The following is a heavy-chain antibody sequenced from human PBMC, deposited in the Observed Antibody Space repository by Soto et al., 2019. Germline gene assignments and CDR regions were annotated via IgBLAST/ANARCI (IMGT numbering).Heavy chain of an antibody. CDR1: GFTFSSYE. Sequence: PGGSLRLSCAASGFTFSSYEMNWVRQAPGKGLEWVSYISSSGSTIYYADSVKGRFTISRDNAKNSLYLQMNSLRAEDTAVYYCARDLFLTGYFIWGQGTLVTVSS. CDR3: ARDLFLTGYFI. V-gene: IGHV3-48*03. CDR2: ISSSGSTI. D-gene: IGHD3-9*01. J-gene: IGHJ4*02.